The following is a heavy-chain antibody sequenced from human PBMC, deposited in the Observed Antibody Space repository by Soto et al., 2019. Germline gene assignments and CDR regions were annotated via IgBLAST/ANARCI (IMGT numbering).Heavy chain of an antibody. CDR3: AQRGGSGYYGAFDY. J-gene: IGHJ4*02. Sequence: EVQLLESGGGLVQPGGSLRLSCAASGFTFSTYAMSWVRQAPGKGLEWVSGVSDSGGTTYYADSVKGRFTISRDNSKNPLYLQMNSLRGEDTAVYYCAQRGGSGYYGAFDYWGQGTLVTVSS. D-gene: IGHD3-22*01. CDR2: VSDSGGTT. CDR1: GFTFSTYA. V-gene: IGHV3-23*01.